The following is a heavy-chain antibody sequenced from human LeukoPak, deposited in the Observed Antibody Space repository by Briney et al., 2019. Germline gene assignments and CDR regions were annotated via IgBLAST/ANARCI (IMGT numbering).Heavy chain of an antibody. J-gene: IGHJ5*02. Sequence: SQTLSLTCTVSGGSISSGGYYWSWIRQHPGKGLEWIGYIYYSGSTYYNPSLKSRVTISVDTSKNQFSLKLSSVTAADTAVYYCARVPYYDSSGYYPGPPRRNNWFDPWGQGTLATVSS. CDR1: GGSISSGGYY. V-gene: IGHV4-31*03. D-gene: IGHD3-22*01. CDR2: IYYSGST. CDR3: ARVPYYDSSGYYPGPPRRNNWFDP.